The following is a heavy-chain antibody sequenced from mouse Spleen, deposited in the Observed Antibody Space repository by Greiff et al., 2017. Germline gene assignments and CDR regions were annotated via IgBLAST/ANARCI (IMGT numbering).Heavy chain of an antibody. Sequence: EVQRVESGGGLVKLGGSLKLSCAASGFTFSSYAMSWVRQTPEKRLEWVATISSGGGNTYYPDSVKGRFTISRDNAKNTLYLQMSSLKSEDTAMYYCARRDYYGSRDAMDYWGQGTSVTVSS. J-gene: IGHJ4*01. CDR1: GFTFSSYA. CDR3: ARRDYYGSRDAMDY. D-gene: IGHD1-1*01. V-gene: IGHV5-9-3*01. CDR2: ISSGGGNT.